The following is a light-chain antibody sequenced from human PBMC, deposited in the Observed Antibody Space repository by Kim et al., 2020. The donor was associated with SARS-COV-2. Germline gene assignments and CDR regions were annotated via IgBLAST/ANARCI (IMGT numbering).Light chain of an antibody. J-gene: IGKJ2*01. V-gene: IGKV3-20*01. CDR1: QSVSSSY. CDR3: QQYGIAPPYT. Sequence: EIVLTQSPGTLSLSPGERATLSCRASQSVSSSYLAWYQQKPGQAPRLLIYGASSRATGIPDRFSGSGSGTDFTLTINRLEPEDFAVYYCQQYGIAPPYTFGQGTKLEI. CDR2: GAS.